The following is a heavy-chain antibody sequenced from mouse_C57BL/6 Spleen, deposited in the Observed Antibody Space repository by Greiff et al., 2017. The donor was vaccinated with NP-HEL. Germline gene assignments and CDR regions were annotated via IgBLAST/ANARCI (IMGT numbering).Heavy chain of an antibody. V-gene: IGHV1-54*01. Sequence: VQLQQSGAELVRPGTSVKVSCKASGYAFTNYLIEWVKQRPGQGLEWIGVINPGSGGTNYNEKFKGKATLTADKSSSTAYMQLSSLTSEDSAVYFCARSDDYHWYFDVWGTGTTVTVSS. CDR1: GYAFTNYL. J-gene: IGHJ1*03. D-gene: IGHD2-4*01. CDR2: INPGSGGT. CDR3: ARSDDYHWYFDV.